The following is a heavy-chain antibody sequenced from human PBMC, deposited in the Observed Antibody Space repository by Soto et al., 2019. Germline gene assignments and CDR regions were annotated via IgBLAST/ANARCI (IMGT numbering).Heavy chain of an antibody. Sequence: EVQLLESGGDLVQPGGSLRLSCAASGFTFSSYTMTWVRQAPGKGLEWVSGMNSGGRTYYADSVKGRCTISRDDYKNTLYIQIIILRAEDTAVYYCAKDLRPDGVWDFDYWRQGTLVTVSS. D-gene: IGHD4-17*01. CDR1: GFTFSSYT. J-gene: IGHJ4*02. V-gene: IGHV3-23*01. CDR3: AKDLRPDGVWDFDY. CDR2: MNSGGRT.